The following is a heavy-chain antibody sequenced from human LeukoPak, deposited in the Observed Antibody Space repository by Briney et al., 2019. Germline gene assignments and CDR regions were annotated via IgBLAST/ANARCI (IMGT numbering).Heavy chain of an antibody. CDR3: ARHDGNYCGGDCSNFDY. V-gene: IGHV4-59*08. J-gene: IGHJ4*02. CDR2: IYYSGST. Sequence: SETLSLTCSVSGGSISSYYWSWIRQPPGKGLEWIGYIYYSGSTNYNPSLKSRVTISVDTSKNQFSLKLSSVTAADTAVYYCARHDGNYCGGDCSNFDYWGQGTLVTVSS. D-gene: IGHD2-21*02. CDR1: GGSISSYY.